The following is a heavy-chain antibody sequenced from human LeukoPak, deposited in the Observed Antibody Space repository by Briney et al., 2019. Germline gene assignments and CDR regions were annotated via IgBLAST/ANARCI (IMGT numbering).Heavy chain of an antibody. CDR3: ARDGVLRYFDWLLTPGFDY. V-gene: IGHV4-31*03. D-gene: IGHD3-9*01. J-gene: IGHJ4*02. Sequence: SETLSLTCTVSGGSISSGGYYWSWIRQHPGKGLEWIGYIYYSGSTYYNPSLKSRVTISVDTSKNQFSLKLSSVTAADTAVYYCARDGVLRYFDWLLTPGFDYWGQGTLVTVSS. CDR2: IYYSGST. CDR1: GGSISSGGYY.